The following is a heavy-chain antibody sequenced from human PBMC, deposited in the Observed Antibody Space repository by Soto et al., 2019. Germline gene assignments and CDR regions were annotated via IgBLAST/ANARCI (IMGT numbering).Heavy chain of an antibody. CDR3: AKVNFFDTPGTFDV. CDR1: GFTFSSYA. Sequence: PGGSLRLSCAASGFTFSSYAMTWVRLAPGRGLEWVATIAGSGGMTYYTNSVRGRFTISRDNSKNTVSLQMSSLRAEDTAMYFCAKVNFFDTPGTFDVWGQGT. D-gene: IGHD2-15*01. J-gene: IGHJ3*01. CDR2: IAGSGGMT. V-gene: IGHV3-23*01.